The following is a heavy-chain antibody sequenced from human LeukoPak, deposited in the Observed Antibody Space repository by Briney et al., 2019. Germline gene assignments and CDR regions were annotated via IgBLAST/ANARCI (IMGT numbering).Heavy chain of an antibody. Sequence: SETLSLTCTVSGGSISNYYWSWIRQPPGKGLEWIGYIYYSGSTNYNPSLKSRVTISVDTSKNQFSLKLTSVTAADTAVYYCARGVPEYYDFWSGYFYYFDYWGQGTLVTVSS. CDR3: ARGVPEYYDFWSGYFYYFDY. CDR2: IYYSGST. V-gene: IGHV4-59*01. J-gene: IGHJ4*02. D-gene: IGHD3-3*01. CDR1: GGSISNYY.